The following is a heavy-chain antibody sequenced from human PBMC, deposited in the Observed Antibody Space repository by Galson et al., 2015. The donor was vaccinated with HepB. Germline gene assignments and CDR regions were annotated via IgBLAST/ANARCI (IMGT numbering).Heavy chain of an antibody. CDR2: IIPFFNTA. J-gene: IGHJ6*03. CDR1: GYSFTNYG. CDR3: AKRTRGSVDFYYYMDV. Sequence: SVKVSCKASGYSFTNYGINWVRQAPGQGLEWMGGIIPFFNTANYAQKFQGRVTITADESTSTAYMELSSLRSEDTAVYYCAKRTRGSVDFYYYMDVWGKGTTVIVSS. D-gene: IGHD3-10*01. V-gene: IGHV1-69*13.